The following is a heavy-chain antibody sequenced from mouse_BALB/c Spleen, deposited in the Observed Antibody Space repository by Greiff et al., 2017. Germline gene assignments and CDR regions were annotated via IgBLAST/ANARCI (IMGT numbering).Heavy chain of an antibody. J-gene: IGHJ3*01. V-gene: IGHV2-9*02. CDR1: GFSFTSYG. CDR2: IWAGGST. D-gene: IGHD2-4*01. CDR3: ARDIDYEFAY. Sequence: QVQLKESGPGLVAPSQSLSLTCTVSGFSFTSYGVHWVRQPPGKGLEWLGVIWAGGSTNYNSALMSRLSISKDNSKSQVFLKMNSLQTDDTAMYYCARDIDYEFAYWGQGTLVTVSA.